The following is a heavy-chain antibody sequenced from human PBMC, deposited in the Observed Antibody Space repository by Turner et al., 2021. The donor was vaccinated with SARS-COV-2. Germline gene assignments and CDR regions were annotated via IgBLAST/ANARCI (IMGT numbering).Heavy chain of an antibody. V-gene: IGHV3-21*01. CDR1: GFTFSSYS. CDR3: ARWDNYYDSSGYYPDAFDI. D-gene: IGHD3-22*01. J-gene: IGHJ3*02. Sequence: EVQLVESGGGLVKPGGSLRLSCAASGFTFSSYSMNWVRQAPGKGLEWVSSISSSSSYIYYADSAKGRFTISRDNAKNSLYLQMNSLRAEDTAVYYCARWDNYYDSSGYYPDAFDIWGQGTMVTVSS. CDR2: ISSSSSYI.